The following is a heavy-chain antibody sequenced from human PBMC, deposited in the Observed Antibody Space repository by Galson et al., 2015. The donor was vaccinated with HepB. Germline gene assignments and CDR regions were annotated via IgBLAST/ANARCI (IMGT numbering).Heavy chain of an antibody. J-gene: IGHJ4*02. Sequence: SVKVSCKVSGYTLTELSMHWVRQAPGKGLEWMGGFDPEDGETIYAQKFQGRVTMTEDTSTDTAYMELSSLRSEDTAVYYCATKYYYDSSGNFDYWGQGTLVTVSS. V-gene: IGHV1-24*01. D-gene: IGHD3-22*01. CDR2: FDPEDGET. CDR1: GYTLTELS. CDR3: ATKYYYDSSGNFDY.